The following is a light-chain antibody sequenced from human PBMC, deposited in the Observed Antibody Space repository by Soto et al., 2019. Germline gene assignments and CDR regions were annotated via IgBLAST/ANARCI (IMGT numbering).Light chain of an antibody. J-gene: IGKJ1*01. V-gene: IGKV3D-20*01. Sequence: VVLPQFPGTLSLSPGGTATLSCGACQSVSNNFLGWYQQKPGLPPRLLIYDASSRANGMPERFSGRGSGTQFTPPISTXEPEDFAVYYCQQYGRTPWTFGRGAKVDTK. CDR3: QQYGRTPWT. CDR1: QSVSNNF. CDR2: DAS.